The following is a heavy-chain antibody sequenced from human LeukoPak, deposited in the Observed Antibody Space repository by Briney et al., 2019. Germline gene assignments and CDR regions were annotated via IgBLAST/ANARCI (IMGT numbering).Heavy chain of an antibody. D-gene: IGHD3-22*01. CDR3: ARYVDPYDISPHSFDL. CDR1: GGSINGNTYF. J-gene: IGHJ3*01. CDR2: IYASGRT. Sequence: SHTLSLTCTVSGGSINGNTYFWNWIRQPAGKRLEWIGRIYASGRTDYNPSLRSRLSMSIKTSSNQISRTLSSLTAADTAVYYCARYVDPYDISPHSFDLWGQGTVVTVSS. V-gene: IGHV4-61*02.